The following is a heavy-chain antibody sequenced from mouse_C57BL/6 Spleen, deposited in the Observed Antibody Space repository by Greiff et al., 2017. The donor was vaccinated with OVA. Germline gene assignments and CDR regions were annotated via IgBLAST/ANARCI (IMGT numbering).Heavy chain of an antibody. CDR1: GYTFTSYW. CDR2: IHPNSGST. J-gene: IGHJ4*01. V-gene: IGHV1-64*01. CDR3: ARREYAKDY. Sequence: VQLQQPGAELVKPGASVKLSCKASGYTFTSYWMHWVKQRPGQGLEWIGMIHPNSGSTNYNEKFTSKATLTVDKSSSTDYMQLSSLTSEDSAVYYCARREYAKDYWGKGTTVTVSS.